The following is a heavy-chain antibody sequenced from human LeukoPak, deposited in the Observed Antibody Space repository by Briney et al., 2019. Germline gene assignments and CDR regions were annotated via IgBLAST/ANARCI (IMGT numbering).Heavy chain of an antibody. Sequence: PSETLSLTCTVSGGSISSYYWSWIRQPPGKGLEWMGYIYYSGSTNYDPSLKSRVTISVDTSKNQFSLKLSSVTAADTAVYYCARTGDGYGDYGANWFDPWGQGTLVTVSS. CDR3: ARTGDGYGDYGANWFDP. D-gene: IGHD4-17*01. CDR1: GGSISSYY. J-gene: IGHJ5*02. CDR2: IYYSGST. V-gene: IGHV4-59*01.